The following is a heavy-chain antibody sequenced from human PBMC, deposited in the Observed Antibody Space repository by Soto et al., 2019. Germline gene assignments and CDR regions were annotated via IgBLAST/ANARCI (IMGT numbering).Heavy chain of an antibody. Sequence: SETLSLTCTVSGGTISSWYWSWIRQPPWKGLEWIGYIYYSGSTNCNPSLKSRVTISVDTSKNQFSLKLSSVTAADTAVYYCARRYGSAIDYWGQGTPVTVSS. J-gene: IGHJ4*02. CDR2: IYYSGST. CDR3: ARRYGSAIDY. D-gene: IGHD1-26*01. V-gene: IGHV4-59*08. CDR1: GGTISSWY.